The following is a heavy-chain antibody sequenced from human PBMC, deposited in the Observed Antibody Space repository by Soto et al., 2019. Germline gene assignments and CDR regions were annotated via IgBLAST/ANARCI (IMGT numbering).Heavy chain of an antibody. J-gene: IGHJ4*01. CDR3: ARDNWNSY. V-gene: IGHV3-7*01. CDR2: IKQDGSEK. D-gene: IGHD1-7*01. CDR1: GFTFSSYW. Sequence: LRLSCGASGFTFSSYWMSWVRQAPGKGLEWVANIKQDGSEKYYVDSVKGRFTISRDNAKNTLYLQMSSLRVEDTAVYYCARDNWNSYWGQGTLVTVSS.